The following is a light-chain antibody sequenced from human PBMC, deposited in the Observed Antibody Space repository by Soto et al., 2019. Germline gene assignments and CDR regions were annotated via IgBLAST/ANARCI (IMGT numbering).Light chain of an antibody. CDR1: SSNIGSNT. CDR2: GNN. CDR3: ATWDDSLNGPV. V-gene: IGLV1-44*01. J-gene: IGLJ2*01. Sequence: QTVVTQPPSASGTPGQRVTISCSGSSSNIGSNTVNWYQQVPGTAPKFLIYGNNQRPSGVPDRFSGSKSGTSASLAISGLQSEDEADYYCATWDDSLNGPVFGGGTKLTVL.